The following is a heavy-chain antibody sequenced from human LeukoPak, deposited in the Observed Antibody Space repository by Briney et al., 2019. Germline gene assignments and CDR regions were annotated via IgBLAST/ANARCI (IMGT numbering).Heavy chain of an antibody. D-gene: IGHD3-10*01. CDR1: GGSFSGYY. CDR2: INHSGST. Sequence: SETLFLTCAVYGGSFSGYYWSWIRQPPGKGLEWIGEINHSGSTNYNPSLKSRVTMSVDTSKNQFSLKLSSVTAADTAVYYCARERLLWFGESPFDPWGQGTLVTVSS. J-gene: IGHJ5*02. CDR3: ARERLLWFGESPFDP. V-gene: IGHV4-34*01.